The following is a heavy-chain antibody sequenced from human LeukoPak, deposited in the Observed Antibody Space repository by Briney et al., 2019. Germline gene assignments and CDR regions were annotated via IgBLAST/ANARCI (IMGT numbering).Heavy chain of an antibody. CDR3: AKIEGAGPRGAFHV. Sequence: AGGSLRLSCSASGFSFSSYSMTWVRQAPGKGLEWISSITGSGASTYYAQSVKGQLTVSRDNSKDTLRLEISSLRVEDTAIYYCAKIEGAGPRGAFHVWGQGTVVVVSS. CDR1: GFSFSSYS. D-gene: IGHD4/OR15-4a*01. CDR2: ITGSGAST. V-gene: IGHV3-23*01. J-gene: IGHJ3*01.